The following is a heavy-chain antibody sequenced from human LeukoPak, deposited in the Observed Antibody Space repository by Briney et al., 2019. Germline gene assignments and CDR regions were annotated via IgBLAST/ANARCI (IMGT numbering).Heavy chain of an antibody. V-gene: IGHV1-69*05. D-gene: IGHD6-13*01. J-gene: IGHJ6*03. Sequence: SVKVSCKASGGTFSSYAISWVRQASGQGLEWMGGIIPIFGTANYAQKFQGRVTITTGESTSTAYMELSSLRSEDTAVYYCARVQQQLVGYYYYYMDVWGKGTTVTVSS. CDR1: GGTFSSYA. CDR3: ARVQQQLVGYYYYYMDV. CDR2: IIPIFGTA.